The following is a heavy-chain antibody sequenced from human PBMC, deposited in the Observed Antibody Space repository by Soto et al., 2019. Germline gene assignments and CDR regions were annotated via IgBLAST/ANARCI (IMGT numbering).Heavy chain of an antibody. CDR1: GFTFSSYA. V-gene: IGHV3-30-3*01. Sequence: GGSLRLSCAASGFTFSSYAMHWVRQAPGKGLEWVAVISYDGSNKYYADSVKGRFTISRDNSKNTLYLQMNSLRAEDTAVYYCARDLVTMVRGVIIYAFDIWGQGTMVTVSS. CDR3: ARDLVTMVRGVIIYAFDI. CDR2: ISYDGSNK. J-gene: IGHJ3*02. D-gene: IGHD3-10*01.